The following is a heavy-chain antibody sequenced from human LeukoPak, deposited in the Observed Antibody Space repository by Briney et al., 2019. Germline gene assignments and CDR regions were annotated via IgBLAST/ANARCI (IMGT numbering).Heavy chain of an antibody. CDR3: ARDRSVVVVAAPYDYVWGSYRYDAFDI. CDR1: GYTFTSYY. J-gene: IGHJ3*02. Sequence: ASVKVSCKASGYTFTSYYMHWVRQAPGQGLEWMGIINPSGGSTSYAQKFQGRVTMTRDMSTSTVYMELSSLRSEDTAVYYCARDRSVVVVAAPYDYVWGSYRYDAFDIWGQGTMVTVSS. CDR2: INPSGGST. D-gene: IGHD3-16*02. V-gene: IGHV1-46*01.